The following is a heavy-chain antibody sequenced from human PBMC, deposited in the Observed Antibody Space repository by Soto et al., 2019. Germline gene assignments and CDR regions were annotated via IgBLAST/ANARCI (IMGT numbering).Heavy chain of an antibody. Sequence: GGSLRLSCAASGFTFSSDAMHWDRQAPGKGLEWVAVISYDGSNKYYADSVKGRFTISRDNSKNTLYLQMNSLRAEDTAVYYFARDAGIVGATPDYWGQGTLVTVSS. CDR1: GFTFSSDA. CDR3: ARDAGIVGATPDY. J-gene: IGHJ4*02. CDR2: ISYDGSNK. D-gene: IGHD1-26*01. V-gene: IGHV3-30-3*01.